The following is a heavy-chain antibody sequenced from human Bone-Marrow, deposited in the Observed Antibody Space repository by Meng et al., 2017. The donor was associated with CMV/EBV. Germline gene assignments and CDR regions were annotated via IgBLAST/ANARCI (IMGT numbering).Heavy chain of an antibody. D-gene: IGHD3-3*01. J-gene: IGHJ6*02. CDR3: ARDREFMKGFLEWLPVYYGMDV. CDR2: ISSSGSTI. CDR1: GFTFSSYA. Sequence: GESLKISCAASGFTFSSYAMSWVRQAPGKGLEWVSYISSSGSTIYYADSVKGRFTISRDNAKNSLYLQMNSLRAEDTAVYYCARDREFMKGFLEWLPVYYGMDVWGQGTTVTVSS. V-gene: IGHV3-48*03.